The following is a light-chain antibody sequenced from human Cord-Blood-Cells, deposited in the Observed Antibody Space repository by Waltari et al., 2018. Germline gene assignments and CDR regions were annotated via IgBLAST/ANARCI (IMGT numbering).Light chain of an antibody. V-gene: IGLV2-14*01. CDR3: SSYTSSSTVV. CDR1: SRDVGGYNY. CDR2: DVS. Sequence: QSALTQPASVSGSPGQSIPISCPATSRDVGGYNYVSWYQQHPGKAPKLMIYDVSNRPSGVSNRFSGSKSGNTASLTISGLQAEDEADYYCSSYTSSSTVVFGGGTKLTVL. J-gene: IGLJ2*01.